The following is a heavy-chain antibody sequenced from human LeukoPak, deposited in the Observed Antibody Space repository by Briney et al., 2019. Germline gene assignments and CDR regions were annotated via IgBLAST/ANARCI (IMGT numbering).Heavy chain of an antibody. CDR1: GFTFSSYA. D-gene: IGHD3-10*01. J-gene: IGHJ4*02. Sequence: GGSLRLSCAASGFTFSSYAMSWVRQAPGKGLEWVGRIKSKSDGGTRDFAAPVKGRVTISRDESKNTVYLQMNSLRAEDTAVYYCAKLRTHVLLWFGELLAPIDYWGQGTLVTVSS. CDR3: AKLRTHVLLWFGELLAPIDY. V-gene: IGHV3-15*01. CDR2: IKSKSDGGTR.